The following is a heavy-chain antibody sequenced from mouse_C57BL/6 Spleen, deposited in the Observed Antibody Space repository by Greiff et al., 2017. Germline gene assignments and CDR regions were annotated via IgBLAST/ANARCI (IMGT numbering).Heavy chain of an antibody. Sequence: VQLQQSGPELVKPGASVKISCKASGYAFSSSWMNWVKQRPGKGLEWIGRIYPGDGDTNYNGKFKGKATLTADKSSSTAYMQLSSLTSEDSAVYFCARDSNYYFDYGGQGTTLTVSS. V-gene: IGHV1-82*01. CDR1: GYAFSSSW. CDR2: IYPGDGDT. D-gene: IGHD2-5*01. CDR3: ARDSNYYFDY. J-gene: IGHJ2*01.